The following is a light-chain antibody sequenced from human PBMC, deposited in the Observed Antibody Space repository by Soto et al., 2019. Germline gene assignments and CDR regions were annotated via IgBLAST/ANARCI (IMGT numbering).Light chain of an antibody. CDR1: ESIRTW. J-gene: IGKJ1*01. V-gene: IGKV1-5*01. CDR3: QQYNNYPRT. CDR2: DAS. Sequence: DIQMTQSPSTLSASIGDRVTITCRASESIRTWLAWYQHKPGKAPKFLIYDASSLESGVPSRFSGSGSGTEFTLTISNLQPDDFATYFCQQYNNYPRTFGQGTKMDIK.